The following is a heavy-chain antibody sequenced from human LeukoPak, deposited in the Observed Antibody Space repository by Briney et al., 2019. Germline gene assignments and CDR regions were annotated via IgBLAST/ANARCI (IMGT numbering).Heavy chain of an antibody. CDR2: IYYSGST. J-gene: IGHJ6*03. CDR1: GGSISSYY. D-gene: IGHD3-16*01. CDR3: ARGAYSYYMDV. Sequence: NPSEPLSLTCTVCGGSISSYYWRWIRQPPGKGVEWVGYIYYSGSTNYNPSLQRRVTISVDTSNNHSSLKLNSVTAADTVVYYCARGAYSYYMDVWGKGTTVSVSS. V-gene: IGHV4-59*01.